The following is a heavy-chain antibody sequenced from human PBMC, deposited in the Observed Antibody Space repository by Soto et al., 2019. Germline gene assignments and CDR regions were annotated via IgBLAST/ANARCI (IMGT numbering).Heavy chain of an antibody. J-gene: IGHJ4*02. CDR1: GFSFPTSW. CDR2: IKEDGSRA. Sequence: DVQLVESGGGLVQPGGSLRLSCAASGFSFPTSWMIWVRQAPGKGLEWVANIKEDGSRAYYADSVKGRFTISRDNAKDSLYLQMNSLRAEDTAVYYCGRDRAYNTFDYWCQGTLVTVSS. CDR3: GRDRAYNTFDY. D-gene: IGHD1-1*01. V-gene: IGHV3-7*01.